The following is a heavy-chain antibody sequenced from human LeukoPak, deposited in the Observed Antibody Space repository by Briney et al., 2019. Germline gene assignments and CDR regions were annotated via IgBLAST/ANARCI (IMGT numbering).Heavy chain of an antibody. D-gene: IGHD6-13*01. Sequence: GASGKVSCKASGYTFTSYGISWVRQAPGQGLEWVGRIIPILGIANYAQKFQGRVTITADKSTSTAYMELSSLRSEDTAVYYCAGGPLAAAGTLAFDIWAQGTMVTVSS. CDR3: AGGPLAAAGTLAFDI. CDR1: GYTFTSYG. V-gene: IGHV1-69*04. CDR2: IIPILGIA. J-gene: IGHJ3*02.